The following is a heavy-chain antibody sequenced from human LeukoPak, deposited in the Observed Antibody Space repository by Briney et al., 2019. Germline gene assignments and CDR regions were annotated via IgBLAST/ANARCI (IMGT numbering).Heavy chain of an antibody. CDR3: ASGGRYYDISGYSDF. CDR2: INSDGSST. V-gene: IGHV3-74*01. CDR1: GFTFSSYW. J-gene: IGHJ4*02. Sequence: GGSLRLSCAASGFTFSSYWMHWVRQAPGKGLVWVSRINSDGSSTSYADSVKGRFTISRDNAKNTLYLQMNSLRAEDTAVYFCASGGRYYDISGYSDFWGQGTLVTVSS. D-gene: IGHD3-22*01.